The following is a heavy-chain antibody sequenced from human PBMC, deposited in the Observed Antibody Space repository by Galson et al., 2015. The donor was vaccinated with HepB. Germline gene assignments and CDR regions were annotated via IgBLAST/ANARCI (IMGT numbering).Heavy chain of an antibody. D-gene: IGHD3-10*01. CDR2: ISSSSSYT. J-gene: IGHJ5*02. CDR1: GFTFSDYH. V-gene: IGHV3-11*06. Sequence: SLRLSCAASGFTFSDYHMSWIRQAPGKGLEWVSYISSSSSYTNYADSVKGRFTISRDNAKNSLYLQMNSLSAEDTAVYYCARWGGFGELSHNWFDPRGQGTLVTVSS. CDR3: ARWGGFGELSHNWFDP.